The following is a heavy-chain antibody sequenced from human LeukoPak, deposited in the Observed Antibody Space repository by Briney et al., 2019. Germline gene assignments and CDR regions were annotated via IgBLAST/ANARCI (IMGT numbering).Heavy chain of an antibody. CDR2: ISGSGGST. D-gene: IGHD1-7*01. Sequence: GGSLRISCAASGFTFSTYGMSWVRQAPGKGLEWVSSISGSGGSTNYADSVKGRFTISRDNSKNTLYLQMNSLRDEDTAVYYCAKSSYYWGQGTLVTVSS. CDR3: AKSSYY. V-gene: IGHV3-23*01. J-gene: IGHJ4*02. CDR1: GFTFSTYG.